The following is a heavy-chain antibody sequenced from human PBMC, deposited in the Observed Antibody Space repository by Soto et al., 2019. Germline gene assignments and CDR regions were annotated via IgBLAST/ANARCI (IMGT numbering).Heavy chain of an antibody. CDR2: ISNDGSNK. J-gene: IGHJ6*02. CDR1: GFTFSNYG. D-gene: IGHD3-3*01. CDR3: AKPLRSASYTDYYGVDV. Sequence: QVQLVESGGGVVQPGRSLRLSCAASGFTFSNYGMHWVRQAPGKGLEWVAVISNDGSNKYYADSVKGRFTISRDNSKNTLYLQMNSLRADDTAVYYCAKPLRSASYTDYYGVDVWGQGTTVTVSS. V-gene: IGHV3-30*18.